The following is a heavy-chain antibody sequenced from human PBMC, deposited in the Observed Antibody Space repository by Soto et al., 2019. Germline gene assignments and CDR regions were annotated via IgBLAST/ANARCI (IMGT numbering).Heavy chain of an antibody. CDR2: KSYDGRNK. CDR1: GFTFSRYA. V-gene: IGHV3-30*04. J-gene: IGHJ6*02. D-gene: IGHD3-22*01. Sequence: GGSLRLSCAASGFTFSRYAMYWVRQTPGEGLEWVAVKSYDGRNKYYADSVKGRFTISRDKSKNTLYLQMYSLRAEDTAVYYCAREVYYDSSGYWPYYYYGMDVWGQGTTVTVSS. CDR3: AREVYYDSSGYWPYYYYGMDV.